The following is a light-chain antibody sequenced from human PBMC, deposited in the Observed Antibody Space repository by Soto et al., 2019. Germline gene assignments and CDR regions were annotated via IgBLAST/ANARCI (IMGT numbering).Light chain of an antibody. V-gene: IGKV3-15*01. CDR2: GTS. Sequence: EIVMTQSPATMSVSPGERATLSCRASQSVSSSLAWYQQKPGQAPRLLIYGTSTRATGIPARFSGSGSGTEFTLPISSLQSEDFAVYYCQRYNNWPRTFGQGTKVDI. CDR1: QSVSSS. J-gene: IGKJ1*01. CDR3: QRYNNWPRT.